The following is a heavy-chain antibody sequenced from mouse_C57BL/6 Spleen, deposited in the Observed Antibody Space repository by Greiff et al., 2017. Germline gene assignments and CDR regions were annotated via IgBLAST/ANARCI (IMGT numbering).Heavy chain of an antibody. CDR3: ARGEEGNLYAMDY. CDR2: IDPSDSYT. J-gene: IGHJ4*01. D-gene: IGHD2-1*01. Sequence: QVQLQQPGAELVMPGASVKLSCKASGYTFTSYWMHWVKQRPGQGLEWIGEIDPSDSYTNYNQKLKGKSTLTVDKSSSTAYMQLSSLTSEDSAVYYCARGEEGNLYAMDYWGQGTSVTVSS. V-gene: IGHV1-69*01. CDR1: GYTFTSYW.